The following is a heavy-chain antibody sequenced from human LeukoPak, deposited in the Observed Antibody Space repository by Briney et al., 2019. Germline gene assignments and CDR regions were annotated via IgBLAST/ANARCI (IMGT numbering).Heavy chain of an antibody. V-gene: IGHV4-39*07. CDR3: ARAFGGPIAAAGKTYYYYYMDV. D-gene: IGHD6-13*01. CDR2: TYYSGST. Sequence: PSETLSLTCTVSGGSISSSSYYWVWIRQPPGKGLEWIGSTYYSGSTYYNPSLRIRVTISVDPSKNQFSLKLSSVTAADTAVYYCARAFGGPIAAAGKTYYYYYMDVWGKGTTVTVSS. J-gene: IGHJ6*03. CDR1: GGSISSSSYY.